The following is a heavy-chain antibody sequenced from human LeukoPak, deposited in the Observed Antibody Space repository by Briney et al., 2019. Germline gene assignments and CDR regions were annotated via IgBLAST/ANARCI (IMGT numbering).Heavy chain of an antibody. V-gene: IGHV1-2*02. D-gene: IGHD5-12*01. CDR2: INPNSGGT. Sequence: GASVKVSCKASGYTFTGYYMHWVRQAPGQGLEWMGWINPNSGGTNYAQKFQGRVTMTRDTSISTAYMELSRLRSDDTAVYYCARDGVATTDNYYYMDVWGKGTTVTVSS. CDR3: ARDGVATTDNYYYMDV. J-gene: IGHJ6*03. CDR1: GYTFTGYY.